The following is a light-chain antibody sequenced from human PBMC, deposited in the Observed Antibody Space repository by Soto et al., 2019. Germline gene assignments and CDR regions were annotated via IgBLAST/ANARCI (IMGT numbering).Light chain of an antibody. V-gene: IGKV3-20*01. CDR1: QSVSNNY. CDR3: QQYGSSPLT. Sequence: EIVLTQSPGTLSLSPGERATLSCRASQSVSNNYLAWYQQNPGQAPRLLIYGASSRATGIPDRFSGSGSGTDFTLTISRLEPGDSAVFYCQQYGSSPLTFGGGTKVDIK. J-gene: IGKJ4*01. CDR2: GAS.